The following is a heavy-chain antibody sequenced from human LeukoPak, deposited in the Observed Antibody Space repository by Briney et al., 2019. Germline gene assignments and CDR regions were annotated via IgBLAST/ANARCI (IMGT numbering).Heavy chain of an antibody. V-gene: IGHV3-7*03. CDR1: GFTFNSYW. D-gene: IGHD6-19*01. J-gene: IGHJ4*02. CDR2: IKQDGSDK. Sequence: PGGSLRLSCAASGFTFNSYWMTWVRQAPGKGLEWVADIKQDGSDKYYAGSVKGRFTISRDNTKNSLYLQMNSLRAEDTAVYFCARYNSAWKTDDYRGQGTLVTVSS. CDR3: ARYNSAWKTDDY.